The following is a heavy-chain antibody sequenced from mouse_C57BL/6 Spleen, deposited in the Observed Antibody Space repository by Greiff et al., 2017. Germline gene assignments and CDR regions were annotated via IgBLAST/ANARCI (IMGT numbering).Heavy chain of an antibody. J-gene: IGHJ3*01. CDR3: ARNGYSWFAY. CDR1: GYTFTSYW. D-gene: IGHD2-3*01. CDR2: INPSNGGT. V-gene: IGHV1-53*01. Sequence: QVQLQQPGTELVKPGASVKLSCKASGYTFTSYWMHWVKQRPGQGLEWIGNINPSNGGTNYNEKFKSKATLTVDKSSSPAYRQLSSLTSEDSAVDYYARNGYSWFAYWGQGTLVTVSA.